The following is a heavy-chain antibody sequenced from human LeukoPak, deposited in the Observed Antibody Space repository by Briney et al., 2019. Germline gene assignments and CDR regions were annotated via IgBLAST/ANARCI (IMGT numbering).Heavy chain of an antibody. CDR3: TKNL. V-gene: IGHV3-23*01. J-gene: IGHJ4*02. CDR2: ISGSGDEV. CDR1: GFDFSTYA. Sequence: GGSLRLSCTGSGFDFSTYAMGWVRQAPGKGLEWVSAISGSGDEVAYGDAVEGRFTIARDNSRNILFLHMNSLRVDDTAIYYCTKNLWGQGTRVTVSS.